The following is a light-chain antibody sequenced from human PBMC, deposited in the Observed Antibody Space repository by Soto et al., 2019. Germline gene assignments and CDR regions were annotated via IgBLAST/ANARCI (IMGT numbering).Light chain of an antibody. V-gene: IGLV2-11*01. Sequence: QSALTQPRSVSGSPGQSVTISCTRTSSDVGGFNYVSWYQQHPGKAPKLMIYDVSKRPSGVPDRFSGSKSGNTASLTISGLQAEDEANYYCCSYAGTYNIIFGGGTKLTVL. J-gene: IGLJ2*01. CDR3: CSYAGTYNII. CDR1: SSDVGGFNY. CDR2: DVS.